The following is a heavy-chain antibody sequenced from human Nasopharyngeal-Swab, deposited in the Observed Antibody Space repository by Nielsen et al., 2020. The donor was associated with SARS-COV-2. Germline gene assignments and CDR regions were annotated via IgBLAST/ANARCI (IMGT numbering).Heavy chain of an antibody. D-gene: IGHD3-10*01. Sequence: VRQAPEKGLEWVAVISYDGNNKYYADSVKGRFTISRDNSKNTLYLQMNSLRAEDTAVYYCAKDTRSGLVRGVITDYWGQGTLVTVSS. CDR3: AKDTRSGLVRGVITDY. J-gene: IGHJ4*02. V-gene: IGHV3-30*18. CDR2: ISYDGNNK.